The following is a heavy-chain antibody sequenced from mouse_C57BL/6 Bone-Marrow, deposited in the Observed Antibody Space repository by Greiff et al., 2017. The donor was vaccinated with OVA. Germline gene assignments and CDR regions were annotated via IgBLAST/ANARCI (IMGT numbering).Heavy chain of an antibody. V-gene: IGHV5-15*01. D-gene: IGHD2-2*01. CDR2: ISNFGYSN. CDR1: GFTFSDYG. Sequence: EVKLMESGGGLVQPGESLKLSCAASGFTFSDYGMAWVRQTPRKGPEWVAFISNFGYSNYYADTVEGRFTISRENAKNTLYLEMSSLRSEDTAMYYCARQVGYLTPFAYWGQGTLVTVSA. CDR3: ARQVGYLTPFAY. J-gene: IGHJ3*01.